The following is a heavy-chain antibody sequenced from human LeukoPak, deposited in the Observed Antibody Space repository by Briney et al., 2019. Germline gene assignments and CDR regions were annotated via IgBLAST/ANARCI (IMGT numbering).Heavy chain of an antibody. V-gene: IGHV3-7*01. CDR2: IKQDGSEK. D-gene: IGHD1-7*01. J-gene: IGHJ4*02. Sequence: GGSLRLSCAASGFTFSSYWMSWVRQAPGKGLEWVANIKQDGSEKYYVDSVKGRFTISRDNAKNSLYLQMNSLRAEDTAVYYCARDRKAFSWNSNSDYWGQGTLVTVSS. CDR3: ARDRKAFSWNSNSDY. CDR1: GFTFSSYW.